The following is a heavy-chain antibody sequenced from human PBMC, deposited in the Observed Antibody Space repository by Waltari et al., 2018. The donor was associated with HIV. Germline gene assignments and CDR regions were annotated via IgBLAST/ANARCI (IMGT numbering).Heavy chain of an antibody. D-gene: IGHD6-6*01. CDR1: GFTFSNFA. V-gene: IGHV3-33*01. CDR2: CWSDGAES. CDR3: ARGYSSSRWIPLYH. J-gene: IGHJ4*02. Sequence: QVQLVESGGGVVQPGTSLTLSCAVSGFTFSNFAIHWVRQSTGKGREWLGGCWSDGAESSYAESVKGRFTVSKDSSQKTLYLHLTSLRAEDTALYYCARGYSSSRWIPLYHWGRGTLVTVSS.